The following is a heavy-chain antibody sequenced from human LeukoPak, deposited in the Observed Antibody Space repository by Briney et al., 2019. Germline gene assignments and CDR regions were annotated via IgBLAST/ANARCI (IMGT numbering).Heavy chain of an antibody. CDR1: GGSISSYF. CDR3: ARFCSGGSCPDV. CDR2: IYYGGST. Sequence: SETLSLTCTVSGGSISSYFWTWIRQPPGKGLEWIGNIYYGGSTRYDPSLKSRVSISVDTSKNQFSLKLTSVTAADTAVYYCARFCSGGSCPDVWGQGTTVSVSS. D-gene: IGHD2-15*01. J-gene: IGHJ6*02. V-gene: IGHV4-59*01.